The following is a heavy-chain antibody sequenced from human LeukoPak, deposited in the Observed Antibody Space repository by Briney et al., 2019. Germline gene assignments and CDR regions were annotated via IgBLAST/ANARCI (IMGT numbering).Heavy chain of an antibody. V-gene: IGHV1-69*06. J-gene: IGHJ5*02. CDR3: ARDSARERGLWFDP. Sequence: SVKVSCKASGGTFSSYAISWVRQAPGQGLEWMGGIIPIFGAANYAQKFQGRVTITADKSTSTAYMELSSLRSEDTAVYYCARDSARERGLWFDPWGQGTPVTVSS. CDR1: GGTFSSYA. D-gene: IGHD3-16*01. CDR2: IIPIFGAA.